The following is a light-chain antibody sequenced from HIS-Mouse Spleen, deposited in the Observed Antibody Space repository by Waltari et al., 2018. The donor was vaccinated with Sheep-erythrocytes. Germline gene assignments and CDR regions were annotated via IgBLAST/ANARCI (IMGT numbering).Light chain of an antibody. CDR1: QGIRND. CDR2: AAS. V-gene: IGKV1-6*01. Sequence: AIQMTQSPSSLSASVGDRVTITCWASQGIRNDLGWYQQKPGKAPKLLIYAASSLQSGVPSRFSGSGSGTDFTLTISSLQPEDFTTYYCLQDYNYPLTFGGGTKVEIK. CDR3: LQDYNYPLT. J-gene: IGKJ4*01.